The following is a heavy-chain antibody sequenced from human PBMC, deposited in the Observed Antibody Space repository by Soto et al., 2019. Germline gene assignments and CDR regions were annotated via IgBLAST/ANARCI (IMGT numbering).Heavy chain of an antibody. CDR3: AKGKATLVRYYGMDV. Sequence: EVQLLESGGGLVQPGGSLRLSCAASGFTLSSYAMSWVGQAPGKGLEWVSAISGSGGSTYYADSVKGRFTISRDNSKNTLYLQMNSLRAEDTAVYYCAKGKATLVRYYGMDVWGQGTTVTVSS. J-gene: IGHJ6*02. V-gene: IGHV3-23*01. D-gene: IGHD2-15*01. CDR1: GFTLSSYA. CDR2: ISGSGGST.